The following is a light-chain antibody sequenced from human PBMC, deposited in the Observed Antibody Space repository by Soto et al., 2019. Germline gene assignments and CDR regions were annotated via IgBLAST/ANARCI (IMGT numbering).Light chain of an antibody. J-gene: IGKJ5*01. CDR2: KAS. Sequence: DIRMTQSPSTLSASEGDRVTITCRASQSISSWLAWYQQKPGKAPKLLIYKASSLESGVPSRFSGSGSGTEFTLTISSLQPDDFATYYCQQYNSYQYTFGQGTRLEIK. CDR1: QSISSW. V-gene: IGKV1-5*03. CDR3: QQYNSYQYT.